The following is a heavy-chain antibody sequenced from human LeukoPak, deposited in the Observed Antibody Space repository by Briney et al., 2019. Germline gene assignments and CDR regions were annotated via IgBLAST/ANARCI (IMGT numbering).Heavy chain of an antibody. J-gene: IGHJ4*02. CDR1: GYTFTGYY. Sequence: RASVKVSCKASGYTFTGYYIHWVRQAPGQGLEWMGWINSKSGGTNYAQKFQDRVTMTRDTSSSTVYMELSRLTSDDTAVYYCASPYCSADNCNEWVGYFDFWGQGTLVTVSS. CDR3: ASPYCSADNCNEWVGYFDF. D-gene: IGHD2-15*01. CDR2: INSKSGGT. V-gene: IGHV1-2*02.